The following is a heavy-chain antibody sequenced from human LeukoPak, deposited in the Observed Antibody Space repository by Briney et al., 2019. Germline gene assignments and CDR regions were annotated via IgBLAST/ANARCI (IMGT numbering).Heavy chain of an antibody. Sequence: ASVKVSCKASGYTFTSYGISWVRQAPGQRLEWMGWISAYNGNTNYAQKLQGRVTMTTDTSTSTAYMELRSLRSDDTAVYYCARGPYDFWSGYYSLPIDYWGQGTLVTVSS. CDR2: ISAYNGNT. J-gene: IGHJ4*02. CDR3: ARGPYDFWSGYYSLPIDY. V-gene: IGHV1-18*01. D-gene: IGHD3-3*01. CDR1: GYTFTSYG.